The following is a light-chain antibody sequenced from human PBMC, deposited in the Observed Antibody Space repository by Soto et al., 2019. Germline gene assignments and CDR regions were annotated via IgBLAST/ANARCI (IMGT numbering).Light chain of an antibody. CDR2: VAS. Sequence: EIVLTQSPGTLSLSPGERATLSCRASQSVSSNYLAWYQQKPGQAPRLLIYVASYRPTGIPDGFSGSGSGTDFTLTITRLEPEDFAVYYCHQYGSSPRTFGQGTKVEI. J-gene: IGKJ1*01. CDR1: QSVSSNY. V-gene: IGKV3-20*01. CDR3: HQYGSSPRT.